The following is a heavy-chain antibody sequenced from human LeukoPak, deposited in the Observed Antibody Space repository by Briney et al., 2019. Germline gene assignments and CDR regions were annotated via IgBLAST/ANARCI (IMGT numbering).Heavy chain of an antibody. V-gene: IGHV3-23*01. CDR3: VLKVRFDY. J-gene: IGHJ4*02. CDR1: GFTFSTYA. D-gene: IGHD2-15*01. CDR2: INNSGGST. Sequence: GGSLRLSCAASGFTFSTYAMSWVRQAPGKGLEWVSSINNSGGSTYYADSVKGRFTISRDNSKNTPYLQMNSLRAEDTAIYYCVLKVRFDYWGQGTLVTVSS.